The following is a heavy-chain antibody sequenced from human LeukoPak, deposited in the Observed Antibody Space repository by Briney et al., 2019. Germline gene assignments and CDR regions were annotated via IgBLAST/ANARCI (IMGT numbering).Heavy chain of an antibody. D-gene: IGHD1-1*01. Sequence: SETLSLTCTVSGGSISSYYWSWIRQPPGKGLEWIGYIYYSGSTNYNPSLKSRVTISVDTSKNQFSLKLSSVTAADTAVYYCARHPYNYLDPWGQGTLVTVSS. CDR2: IYYSGST. CDR3: ARHPYNYLDP. CDR1: GGSISSYY. V-gene: IGHV4-59*08. J-gene: IGHJ5*02.